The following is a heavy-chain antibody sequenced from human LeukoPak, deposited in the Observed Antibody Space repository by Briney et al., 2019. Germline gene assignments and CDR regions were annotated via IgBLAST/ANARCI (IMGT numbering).Heavy chain of an antibody. V-gene: IGHV3-23*01. CDR2: FSGSGGST. D-gene: IGHD1-26*01. CDR3: AKGRGGSYYFAFDI. Sequence: GGSLRLSCAASGFTFSSYAMSWVRQAPGKGLEWVSSFSGSGGSTYYADSVKGRFTISRDNSKNTLYLQMNSLRAEDTAVYYCAKGRGGSYYFAFDIWGQGTMVTVSS. J-gene: IGHJ3*02. CDR1: GFTFSSYA.